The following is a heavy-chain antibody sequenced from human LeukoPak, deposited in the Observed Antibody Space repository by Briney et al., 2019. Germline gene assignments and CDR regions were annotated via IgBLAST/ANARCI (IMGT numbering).Heavy chain of an antibody. CDR1: GFIFRNCA. CDR3: ARDHIVGAVEFDN. D-gene: IGHD1-26*01. J-gene: IGHJ4*02. V-gene: IGHV3-7*01. CDR2: INEDGGEQ. Sequence: AGGSLRLSCAASGFIFRNCAIHWVRHAPGKRLEWVANINEDGGEQKSVDSVKGRFTISRDNTKNSLYLQMNSLRGEDTAWYYCARDHIVGAVEFDNWGQGTLVSV.